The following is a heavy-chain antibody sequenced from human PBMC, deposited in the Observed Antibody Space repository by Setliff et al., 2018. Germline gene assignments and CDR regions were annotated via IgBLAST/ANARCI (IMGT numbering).Heavy chain of an antibody. CDR2: MKQDGSEI. V-gene: IGHV3-7*03. Sequence: GGSLRLSCEASGFSFNRHWMTWVRQAPGKGLEWVANMKQDGSEIYYVDSVKGRFTISRDNAKNSLYLQMNSLRVEDTAVYYCARVVDMGWFDPWGQGTLVTGS. J-gene: IGHJ5*02. CDR1: GFSFNRHW. CDR3: ARVVDMGWFDP.